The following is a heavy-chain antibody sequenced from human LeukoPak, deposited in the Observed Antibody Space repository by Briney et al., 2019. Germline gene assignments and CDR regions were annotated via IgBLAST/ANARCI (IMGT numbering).Heavy chain of an antibody. CDR3: ARLTGYCSGGSCYSGEYYYYGMDV. J-gene: IGHJ6*02. CDR1: GYTFTSYY. Sequence: ASVKVSCKASGYTFTSYYMHWVRQAPGQGLEWMGIINPNGGSTSYAQKFQGRVTMTRDTSKNQFSLKLSSVTAADTAVYYCARLTGYCSGGSCYSGEYYYYGMDVWGQGTTVTVSS. V-gene: IGHV1-46*01. CDR2: INPNGGST. D-gene: IGHD2-15*01.